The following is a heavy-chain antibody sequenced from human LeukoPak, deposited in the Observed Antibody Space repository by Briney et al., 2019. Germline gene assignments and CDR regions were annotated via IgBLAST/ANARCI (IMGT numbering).Heavy chain of an antibody. J-gene: IGHJ4*02. V-gene: IGHV3-74*01. CDR1: GFAFSTSW. CDR2: INSDGSSR. D-gene: IGHD3-10*01. Sequence: PGGSLRLSCAASGFAFSTSWMHWVRQAPGKGLVWVSRINSDGSSRSYADSVKGRFTISRDNAKNTLYLQMNSLRAEDTAVYYCARVPGTTCFEYWGQGTPVTVSS. CDR3: ARVPGTTCFEY.